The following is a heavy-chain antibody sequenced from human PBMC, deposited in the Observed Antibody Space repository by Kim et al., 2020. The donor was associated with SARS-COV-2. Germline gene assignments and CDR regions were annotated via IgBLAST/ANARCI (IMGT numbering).Heavy chain of an antibody. CDR1: GFTFSSYA. J-gene: IGHJ3*02. V-gene: IGHV3-33*06. CDR2: IWYDGSNK. CDR3: AKDKEAGITIESAFDI. Sequence: GGSLRLSCAASGFTFSSYAMHWVRQAPGKGLEWVAVIWYDGSNKYYADSVKGRFTISRDNSKNTLYLQMNSLRAEDTAVYYCAKDKEAGITIESAFDIWGQGTMVTVSS. D-gene: IGHD6-19*01.